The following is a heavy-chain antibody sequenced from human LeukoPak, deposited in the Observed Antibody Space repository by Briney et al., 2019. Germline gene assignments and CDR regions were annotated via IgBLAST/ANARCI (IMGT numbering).Heavy chain of an antibody. CDR2: ISYDGSNK. J-gene: IGHJ6*02. Sequence: GRSLRLSCAASGFTFSSYAMHWVRQAPGKGLEWVAVISYDGSNKYYADSVKGRFTISRDNSKNTLYLQMNSLRAEDTAVYYCARDGPAGSSSWYGPYYYYYGMDVWGQGTTVTVSS. CDR3: ARDGPAGSSSWYGPYYYYYGMDV. D-gene: IGHD6-13*01. V-gene: IGHV3-30*04. CDR1: GFTFSSYA.